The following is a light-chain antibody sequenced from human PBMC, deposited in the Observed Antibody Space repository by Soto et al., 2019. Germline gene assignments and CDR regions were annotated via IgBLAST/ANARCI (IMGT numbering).Light chain of an antibody. CDR2: EGS. V-gene: IGLV2-23*01. CDR3: CSYAGCSTWV. CDR1: SSDVGSYNL. Sequence: QSALTQPASASGSPGQSITISCTGTSSDVGSYNLVSWYQQHPGKAPKLMIYEGSKRPSGVSNLFSGSKSGNTDALTISGLQDEEEADYYCCSYAGCSTWVFGGGTKLTVL. J-gene: IGLJ3*02.